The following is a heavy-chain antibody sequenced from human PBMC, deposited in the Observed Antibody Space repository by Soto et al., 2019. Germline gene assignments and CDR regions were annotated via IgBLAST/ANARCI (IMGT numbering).Heavy chain of an antibody. J-gene: IGHJ4*02. CDR1: GFTFTRYS. V-gene: IGHV3-21*01. CDR2: ISSTTNYI. CDR3: ARESEDLTSNFDY. Sequence: GGSLRLSCAASGFTFTRYSMNWVRQAPGKGLEWVSSISSTTNYIYYADSMKGRFTVSRDNAKNSVYLDMNSLSAEDTAVYYCARESEDLTSNFDYWGQGSLVTVSS.